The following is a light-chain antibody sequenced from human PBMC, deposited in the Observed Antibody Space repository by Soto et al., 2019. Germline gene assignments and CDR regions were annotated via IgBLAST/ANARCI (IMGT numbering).Light chain of an antibody. CDR3: AAWDDSRNGQGV. Sequence: QSVLTQPPSASGTPGQRVTISCSGSSSNIGSNTVNWYQQLPRTAPKLLIYSNNQRPSGVPDRFSGSKSGTSASLAISGLQSEDEADYHCAAWDDSRNGQGVFGGGTKLTVL. V-gene: IGLV1-44*01. CDR2: SNN. CDR1: SSNIGSNT. J-gene: IGLJ3*02.